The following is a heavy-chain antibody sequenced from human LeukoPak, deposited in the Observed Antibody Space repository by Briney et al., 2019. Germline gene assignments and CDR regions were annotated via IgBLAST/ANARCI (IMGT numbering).Heavy chain of an antibody. V-gene: IGHV3-7*01. Sequence: GGSLRLSCAASGFMFSSYWMSWVRQAPGKGLEWVATIRQDGSEKHHADSVKGRFTISRDNAENSLYLQMNNLRAEDTAVYYCARGPGSSGGAYVGDYWGPGTLVTVSS. CDR2: IRQDGSEK. D-gene: IGHD3-22*01. CDR1: GFMFSSYW. CDR3: ARGPGSSGGAYVGDY. J-gene: IGHJ4*01.